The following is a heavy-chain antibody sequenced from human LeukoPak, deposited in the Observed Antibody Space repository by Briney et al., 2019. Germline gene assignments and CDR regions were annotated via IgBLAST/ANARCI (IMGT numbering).Heavy chain of an antibody. V-gene: IGHV3-23*01. CDR2: ISGGGGGT. CDR1: GFTFSDYA. D-gene: IGHD6-19*01. J-gene: IGHJ4*02. CDR3: AKAVSHSYFDF. Sequence: PGGSLRLSCAAFGFTFSDYAMSWVRQAPGKGLEWVSGISGGGGGTYYAASVKGRFTISRDNSKNTVSLQMNSLRAEDTAVYFCAKAVSHSYFDFWGQGTLVTVSA.